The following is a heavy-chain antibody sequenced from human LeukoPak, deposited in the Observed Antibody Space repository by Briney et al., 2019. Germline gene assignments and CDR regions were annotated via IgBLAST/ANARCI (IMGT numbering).Heavy chain of an antibody. CDR3: AREGASSSFDY. V-gene: IGHV3-53*01. CDR2: IYSGGST. CDR1: GFTFSSYA. Sequence: GRSLRLSCAASGFTFSSYAMHWVRQAPGKGLEWVSIIYSGGSTYYADSVKGRFTISRDNSKNTLYLQMNSLRAEDTAVYHCAREGASSSFDYWGQGTLVTVSS. J-gene: IGHJ4*02.